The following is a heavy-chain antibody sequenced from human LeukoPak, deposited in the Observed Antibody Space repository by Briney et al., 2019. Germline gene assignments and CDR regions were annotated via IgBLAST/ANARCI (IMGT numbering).Heavy chain of an antibody. V-gene: IGHV1-2*02. CDR1: GYTFTGYY. D-gene: IGHD1-26*01. J-gene: IGHJ2*01. CDR3: ARGGPVWELRAWYFDP. CDR2: INPNSGGT. Sequence: GASVKVSCKASGYTFTGYYMHWVRQAPGQGLEWMGWINPNSGGTNYAQKFQGRVTMTRDTSISTAYMELSRLRSDDTAVYYCARGGPVWELRAWYFDPWGRGTLVTVSS.